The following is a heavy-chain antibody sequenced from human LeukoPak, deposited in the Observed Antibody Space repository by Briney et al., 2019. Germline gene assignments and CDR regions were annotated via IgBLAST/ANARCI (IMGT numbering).Heavy chain of an antibody. CDR2: IIPIFGTA. CDR1: GYTFTGYY. D-gene: IGHD2-15*01. V-gene: IGHV1-69*06. J-gene: IGHJ4*02. Sequence: SVKVSCKASGYTFTGYYMHWVRQAPGQGLEWMGGIIPIFGTANYAQKFQGRVTITADKSTSTAYMELSSLRSEDTAVYYCARSGGFCSGGSCYTYFDYWGQGTLVTVSS. CDR3: ARSGGFCSGGSCYTYFDY.